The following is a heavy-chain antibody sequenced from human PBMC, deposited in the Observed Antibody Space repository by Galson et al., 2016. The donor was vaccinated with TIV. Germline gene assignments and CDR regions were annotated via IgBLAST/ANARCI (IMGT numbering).Heavy chain of an antibody. CDR2: IIPIYGTT. J-gene: IGHJ3*02. Sequence: SVKVSCKAPGATSISYAISWVRQAPGQGLEWMGGIIPIYGTTVYAQTFQDRLTLTAERSTGTANMELSSLRSEDTAMYYCARGGPYGSSSPGIFDIWGQGTQVTVSS. CDR1: GATSISYA. D-gene: IGHD3-10*01. V-gene: IGHV1-69*06. CDR3: ARGGPYGSSSPGIFDI.